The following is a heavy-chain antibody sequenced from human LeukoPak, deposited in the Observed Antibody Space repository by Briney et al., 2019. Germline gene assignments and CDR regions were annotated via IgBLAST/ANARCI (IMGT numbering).Heavy chain of an antibody. D-gene: IGHD2-2*01. J-gene: IGHJ6*02. CDR2: IHPGNRTT. Sequence: GASVKVSCKASGYIFSDYGIHWVRQAPGQGLEWMGWIHPGNRTTKYSPKIQGRVTLTSDTVASTAYMDLSSLRFEDTAVYYCARGGLPAALYYYYGMDVWGQGTTVTVSS. V-gene: IGHV1-3*01. CDR3: ARGGLPAALYYYYGMDV. CDR1: GYIFSDYG.